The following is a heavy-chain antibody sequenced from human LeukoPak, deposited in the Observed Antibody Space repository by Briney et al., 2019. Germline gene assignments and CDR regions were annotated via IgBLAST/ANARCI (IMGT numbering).Heavy chain of an antibody. CDR1: SGSLMGYY. CDR2: IQYSGTT. J-gene: IGHJ4*02. D-gene: IGHD6-13*01. V-gene: IGHV4-59*01. Sequence: PSETLSLTRTVSSGSLMGYYWAWIPQPPGKGLEWIGYIQYSGTTEYNPSLASRATISVDTAKDQFSLNLRSVTAADTAVYYCARDRAAGTLDFWGQGTLVTVSS. CDR3: ARDRAAGTLDF.